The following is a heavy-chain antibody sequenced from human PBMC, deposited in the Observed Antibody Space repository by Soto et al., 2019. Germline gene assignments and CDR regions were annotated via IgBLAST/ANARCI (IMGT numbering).Heavy chain of an antibody. J-gene: IGHJ4*02. CDR1: GFTFSSYE. Sequence: PGGSLRLSCTASGFTFSSYEMNWVRQAPGKGLEWVSYISSGDNTIYYADSVKGRFTVSRDNAKNSLYLQMNSLRAEDTALYYCARDGGWGYYFDNWGQGTLVTVSS. D-gene: IGHD3-16*01. CDR3: ARDGGWGYYFDN. CDR2: ISSGDNTI. V-gene: IGHV3-48*03.